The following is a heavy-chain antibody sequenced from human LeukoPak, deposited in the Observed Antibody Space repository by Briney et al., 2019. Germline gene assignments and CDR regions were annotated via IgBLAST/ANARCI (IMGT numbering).Heavy chain of an antibody. J-gene: IGHJ2*01. CDR2: LYSGSST. Sequence: GGSLRLSCAASGFAVSTNYMNWVRQAPGKGLEWVSILYSGSSTYYADSVEGRFTISRDSSKNTLSLQMNDLRAEDTAVYYCARVGDHFHWYLDLWGRGTLVTVSS. CDR3: ARVGDHFHWYLDL. CDR1: GFAVSTNY. D-gene: IGHD3-3*02. V-gene: IGHV3-53*01.